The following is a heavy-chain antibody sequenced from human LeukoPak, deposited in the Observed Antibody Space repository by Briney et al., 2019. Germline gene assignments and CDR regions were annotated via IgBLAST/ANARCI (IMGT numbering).Heavy chain of an antibody. Sequence: GGSLRLSCAASGFTVSSNYMSWVRQAPGKGLEWVSVIYSGGSTYYADSVKGRFTISRDNSKNTLYLQMNSLRAEDTAVYYCARGTYYYGSGSYKYYYYYMDVWGKGTTVTISS. CDR1: GFTVSSNY. CDR3: ARGTYYYGSGSYKYYYYYMDV. V-gene: IGHV3-66*01. J-gene: IGHJ6*03. CDR2: IYSGGST. D-gene: IGHD3-10*01.